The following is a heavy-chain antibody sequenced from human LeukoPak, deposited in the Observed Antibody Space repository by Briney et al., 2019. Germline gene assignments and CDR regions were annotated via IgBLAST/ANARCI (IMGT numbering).Heavy chain of an antibody. Sequence: SSETLSLTCTVSGGSISSYYWSWIRQPPGKGLEWIGYIYYSGSTNYNPSLKSRVTISVDTSKSQFSLKLSSVTAADTAVYYCAREREGYDSSGYYSYNWFDPWGQGTLVTVSS. CDR3: AREREGYDSSGYYSYNWFDP. V-gene: IGHV4-59*01. D-gene: IGHD3-22*01. CDR2: IYYSGST. CDR1: GGSISSYY. J-gene: IGHJ5*02.